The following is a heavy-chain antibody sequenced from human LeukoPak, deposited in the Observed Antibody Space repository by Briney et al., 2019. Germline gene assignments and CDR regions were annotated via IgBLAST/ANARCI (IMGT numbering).Heavy chain of an antibody. CDR3: ARSTTTRSYFDY. CDR1: RFTFNNNA. J-gene: IGHJ4*02. CDR2: ISYDGRNK. D-gene: IGHD4-11*01. V-gene: IGHV3-30*04. Sequence: GGSLRLSCAASRFTFNNNAIHWVRQAPGKGPEWVAVISYDGRNKFYADSVKGRFTISRDNSKNALYLQMNSLRPEDTAVYYCARSTTTRSYFDYWGQGTLVTVSS.